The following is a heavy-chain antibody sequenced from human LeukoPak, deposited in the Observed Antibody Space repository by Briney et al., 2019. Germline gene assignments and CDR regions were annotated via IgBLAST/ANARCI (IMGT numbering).Heavy chain of an antibody. CDR3: VRETSSSAHY. D-gene: IGHD6-6*01. V-gene: IGHV4-39*07. CDR1: GGSISGYY. CDR2: ISYSGRT. Sequence: SETLSLTCTVSGGSISGYYWTWIRQPPGKGLEWIGSISYSGRTFYKPSLTSRVAISIDASKSQFSLRLSSVTAADTAVYYCVRETSSSAHYWGQGTLVTVSS. J-gene: IGHJ4*02.